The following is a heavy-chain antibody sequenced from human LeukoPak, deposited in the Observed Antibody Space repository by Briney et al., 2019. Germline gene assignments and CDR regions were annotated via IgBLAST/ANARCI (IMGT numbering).Heavy chain of an antibody. CDR1: GYSISSGYY. D-gene: IGHD1-26*01. Sequence: SETLSLTCTVSGYSISSGYYWGWIRQPLGKGLEWIGSIYHSGSTYYNPSLKSRVTISVDTSKTQCSLKLSSVTAADTAVYYCASLSGSYYVADYWGQGTLVTVSS. CDR2: IYHSGST. CDR3: ASLSGSYYVADY. V-gene: IGHV4-38-2*02. J-gene: IGHJ4*02.